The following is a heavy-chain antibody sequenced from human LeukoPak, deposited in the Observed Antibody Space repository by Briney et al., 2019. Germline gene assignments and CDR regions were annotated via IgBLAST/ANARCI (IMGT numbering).Heavy chain of an antibody. CDR2: IWYDGSNK. D-gene: IGHD3-22*01. CDR1: GFTFSSYG. CDR3: ARERGSNYYDSSGYYDY. V-gene: IGHV3-33*01. J-gene: IGHJ4*02. Sequence: PGGSLRLSCAASGFTFSSYGMHWVRQAPGKGLEWVAVIWYDGSNKYYADSVKGRFTISRDNSKNTLYLQMNRLRAEDTAVYYCARERGSNYYDSSGYYDYWGQGTLVTVSS.